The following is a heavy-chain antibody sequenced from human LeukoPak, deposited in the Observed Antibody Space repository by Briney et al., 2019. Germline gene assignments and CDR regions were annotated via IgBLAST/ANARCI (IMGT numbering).Heavy chain of an antibody. J-gene: IGHJ4*02. Sequence: PGGSLRLSCAASGFTFSSYWMHWVRQAPGKVLVWVSRINSDGSSTSYADSVKGRFTISRDNAKNTLYLQMNSLRAEDTAVYYCASYGAVAGTFDYWGQRTLVTVSS. D-gene: IGHD6-19*01. CDR1: GFTFSSYW. CDR3: ASYGAVAGTFDY. CDR2: INSDGSST. V-gene: IGHV3-74*01.